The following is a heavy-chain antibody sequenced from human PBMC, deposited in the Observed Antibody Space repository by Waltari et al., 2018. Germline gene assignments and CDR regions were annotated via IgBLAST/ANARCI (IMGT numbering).Heavy chain of an antibody. CDR3: AKDGMTGTIDY. CDR1: GFTFSDYD. Sequence: QVQLVESGGGLVKPGGSLRPSCAAAGFTFSDYDLSWIRQAPGKGLEWVSYISSSVSPIFYADSVKGRFTISRDNAKNSLYLQMNSLRAEDTAVYYCAKDGMTGTIDYWGQGILVTVSS. CDR2: ISSSVSPI. V-gene: IGHV3-11*04. J-gene: IGHJ4*02. D-gene: IGHD1-7*01.